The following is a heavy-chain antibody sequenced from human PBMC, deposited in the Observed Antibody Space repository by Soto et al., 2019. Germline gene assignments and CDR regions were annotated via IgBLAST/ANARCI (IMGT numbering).Heavy chain of an antibody. Sequence: ASVKVSCKPSGYTFSSYVISWVRQAPGQGLEWMGWISTYNGNTNYAQKLQGRVTMTTDTSTSTAYMELRSLRSDDTAVYYCARGSTGRFDPWGQGTLVTSPQ. CDR2: ISTYNGNT. CDR1: GYTFSSYV. D-gene: IGHD4-17*01. V-gene: IGHV1-18*01. J-gene: IGHJ5*02. CDR3: ARGSTGRFDP.